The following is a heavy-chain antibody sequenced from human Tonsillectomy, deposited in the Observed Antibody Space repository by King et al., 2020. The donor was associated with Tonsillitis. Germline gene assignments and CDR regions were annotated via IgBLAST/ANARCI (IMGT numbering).Heavy chain of an antibody. J-gene: IGHJ4*02. CDR1: GGSISSYY. D-gene: IGHD3-9*01. CDR2: SYTSGST. Sequence: QLQESGPGLVKPSETLSLTCTVSGGSISSYYWSWIRQPAGKGLEWIGRSYTSGSTNYNPSLKSRVTMSVDTSKNQFSLKLSSVTAADTAVYYCAGGGDILTGYYTGDDYWGQGTLVTVSS. V-gene: IGHV4-4*07. CDR3: AGGGDILTGYYTGDDY.